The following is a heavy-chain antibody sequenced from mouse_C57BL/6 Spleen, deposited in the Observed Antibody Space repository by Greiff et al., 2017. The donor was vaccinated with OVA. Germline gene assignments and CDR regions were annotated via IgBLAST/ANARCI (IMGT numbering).Heavy chain of an antibody. CDR3: ARGGPFAY. Sequence: EVKLMESGGGLVKPGGSLKLSCAASGFTFSSYTMSWVRQTPEKRLEWVATISGGGGNTYYPDSVKGRFTISRDNAKNTLYLQMSRLRSEDTALNYCARGGPFAYWGQGTLVTVSA. J-gene: IGHJ3*01. CDR2: ISGGGGNT. CDR1: GFTFSSYT. V-gene: IGHV5-9*01.